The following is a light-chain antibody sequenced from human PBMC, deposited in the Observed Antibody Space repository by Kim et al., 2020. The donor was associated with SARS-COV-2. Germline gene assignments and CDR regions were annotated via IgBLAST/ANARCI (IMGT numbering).Light chain of an antibody. J-gene: IGLJ3*02. Sequence: QSALTQPASVSGSPGQSITISCTGTSSDIGDYNYVSWYQLHPGKAPKLVICDVSRRPSVISNRFSGSKSGNMASLTISGLQADDEGDYYCGSYTSTSTWVFGGGTQLTVL. V-gene: IGLV2-14*03. CDR2: DVS. CDR1: SSDIGDYNY. CDR3: GSYTSTSTWV.